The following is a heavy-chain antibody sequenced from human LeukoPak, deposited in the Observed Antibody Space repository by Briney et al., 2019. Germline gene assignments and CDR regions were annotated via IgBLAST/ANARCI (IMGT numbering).Heavy chain of an antibody. CDR2: ISWNSGSI. V-gene: IGHV3-9*01. Sequence: PGRSLRLSCAASGFTFDDYAMHWVRQAPGKGLEWASGISWNSGSIGYADSVKGRFTISRDNAKNSLYLQMNSLRAEDTALYYCAKDISSGDYYYYGMDVWGQGTTVTLSS. CDR3: AKDISSGDYYYYGMDV. D-gene: IGHD3-10*01. J-gene: IGHJ6*02. CDR1: GFTFDDYA.